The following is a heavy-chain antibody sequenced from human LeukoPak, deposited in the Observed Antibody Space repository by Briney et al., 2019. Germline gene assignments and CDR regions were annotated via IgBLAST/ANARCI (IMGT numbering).Heavy chain of an antibody. D-gene: IGHD3-3*01. Sequence: GGSLRLSCTASKFTFSHYGMQWVRQAPGKGLEWVAVISSDGSIKVYADSVKGRFTLSRDNSINTVDLQMNSLRAEDAAVYYCVKEYHSRGFGAYFDYWGQGTLVTVSS. CDR1: KFTFSHYG. CDR2: ISSDGSIK. CDR3: VKEYHSRGFGAYFDY. J-gene: IGHJ4*02. V-gene: IGHV3-30*18.